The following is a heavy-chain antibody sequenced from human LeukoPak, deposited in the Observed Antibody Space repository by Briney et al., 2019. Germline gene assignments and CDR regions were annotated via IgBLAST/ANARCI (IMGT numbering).Heavy chain of an antibody. D-gene: IGHD3-22*01. CDR2: IYYSGST. CDR1: GGSISSSSYY. Sequence: SETLSLTCTVSGGSISSSSYYWGWIRQPPGKGLEWIGYIYYSGSTNYNPSLKSRVTISVDTSKNQFSLKLSSVTAADTAVYYCARNYYDSSGFGRNDAFDIWGQGTMVTVSS. V-gene: IGHV4-61*05. J-gene: IGHJ3*02. CDR3: ARNYYDSSGFGRNDAFDI.